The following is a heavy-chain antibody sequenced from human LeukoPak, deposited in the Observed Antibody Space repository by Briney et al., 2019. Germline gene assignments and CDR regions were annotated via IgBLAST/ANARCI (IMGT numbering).Heavy chain of an antibody. Sequence: GGSLRLSCAASGFTFSNAWMSWVRQAPGKGLEWVGRIKSKTDGGTTDYAAPVKGRFTISRDDSKNTLYLQMNSLKTEDTAVYYCTTDPSPLSYYYMDVWGKGTTVTVSS. J-gene: IGHJ6*03. CDR2: IKSKTDGGTT. CDR3: TTDPSPLSYYYMDV. CDR1: GFTFSNAW. V-gene: IGHV3-15*01.